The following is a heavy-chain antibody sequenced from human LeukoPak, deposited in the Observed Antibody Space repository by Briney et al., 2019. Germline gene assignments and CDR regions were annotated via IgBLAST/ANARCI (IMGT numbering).Heavy chain of an antibody. V-gene: IGHV3-21*01. J-gene: IGHJ4*02. CDR1: GFTFSSYS. CDR3: ARDRRIAAAGTGDY. CDR2: ISSSSSYI. Sequence: GGSLRLSCAASGFTFSSYSMIWVRQAPGKGLEWVSSISSSSSYIYYADSVKGRFTISRDNAKNSLYLQMNSLRAEDTAVYYCARDRRIAAAGTGDYWGQGTLVTVSS. D-gene: IGHD6-13*01.